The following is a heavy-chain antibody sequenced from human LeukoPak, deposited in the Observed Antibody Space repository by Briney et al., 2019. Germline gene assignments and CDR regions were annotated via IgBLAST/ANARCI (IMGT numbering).Heavy chain of an antibody. CDR2: IGTGGST. CDR3: ARVEGPTVGTT. CDR1: GFTFSDYV. J-gene: IGHJ1*01. D-gene: IGHD1-1*01. V-gene: IGHV3-23*01. Sequence: GGSLRLSCAGSGFTFSDYVMSWVRQAPGKGLEWVSAIGTGGSTYYADSVKGRFTISRDNSKKTVSLQMDGLRAEDTAIYYCARVEGPTVGTTGGQGTLVIVPS.